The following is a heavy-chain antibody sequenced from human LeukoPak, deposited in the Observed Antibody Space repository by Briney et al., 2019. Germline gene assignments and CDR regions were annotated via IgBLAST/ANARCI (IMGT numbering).Heavy chain of an antibody. V-gene: IGHV1-18*01. Sequence: ASVKVSCKASGYTFTSYGISWVRQAPGQGLEGMGWISAYNGNTNYAQKLQGRVTMTTDTATSTAYMELRSLRSDDTAVYYCARPTFGGVIVPDDYWGPGTLVTVSS. CDR2: ISAYNGNT. D-gene: IGHD3-16*02. CDR1: GYTFTSYG. CDR3: ARPTFGGVIVPDDY. J-gene: IGHJ4*02.